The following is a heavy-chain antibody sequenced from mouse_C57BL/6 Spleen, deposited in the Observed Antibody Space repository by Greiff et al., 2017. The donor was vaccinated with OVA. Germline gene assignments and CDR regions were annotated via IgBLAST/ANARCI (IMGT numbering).Heavy chain of an antibody. D-gene: IGHD4-1*01. CDR1: GFTFSDYY. J-gene: IGHJ2*01. CDR3: ARTGTVDYFDY. Sequence: EVQLVESEGGLVQPGSSMKLSCTASGFTFSDYYMAWVRQVPEKGLEWVANINYDGSSTYYLDSLKSRFIISRDNAKNILYLQMSSLKSEDTATYYCARTGTVDYFDYWGQGTTLTVSS. CDR2: INYDGSST. V-gene: IGHV5-16*01.